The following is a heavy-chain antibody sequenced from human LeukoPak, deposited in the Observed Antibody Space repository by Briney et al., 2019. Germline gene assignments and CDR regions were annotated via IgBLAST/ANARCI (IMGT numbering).Heavy chain of an antibody. CDR2: INPNGGGT. D-gene: IGHD3-3*01. J-gene: IGHJ5*02. V-gene: IGHV1-2*02. CDR1: EYTFTGYY. Sequence: ASVKVSCKASEYTFTGYYIHWVRQAPGQGLEWMGWINPNGGGTNYAQKFQGRVTMTRDTSISTAYMELSRLRSDDTAVYYCARQEYTIFGVVSGVNFWFDPWGQGTLVTVSS. CDR3: ARQEYTIFGVVSGVNFWFDP.